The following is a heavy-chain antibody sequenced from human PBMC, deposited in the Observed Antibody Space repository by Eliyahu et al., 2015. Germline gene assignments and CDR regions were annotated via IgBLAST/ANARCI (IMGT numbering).Heavy chain of an antibody. CDR1: GGTFXSYA. J-gene: IGHJ4*02. CDR3: AREGCDSLGCFDY. V-gene: IGHV1-69*01. CDR2: IIPIFGTA. D-gene: IGHD2-21*01. Sequence: QVQLVQSGAEVKKPGSSVKVXCXASGGTFXSYAXSWVRQAPGQGLEWMGGIIPIFGTANYAQXFQGRVTITADESTSTAYMELSSLRSEDTAVYYCAREGCDSLGCFDYWGQGTLVTVSS.